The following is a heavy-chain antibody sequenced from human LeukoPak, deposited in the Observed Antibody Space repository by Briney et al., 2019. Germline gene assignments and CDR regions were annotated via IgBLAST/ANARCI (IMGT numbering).Heavy chain of an antibody. V-gene: IGHV1-69*13. CDR2: IIPIFGTA. D-gene: IGHD2-15*01. J-gene: IGHJ4*02. Sequence: ASVKVSCKASGGTFRSYAISWVRQAPGQGLEWMGGIIPIFGTANYAQKFQGRVTITADESTSTAYMELSSLRSEDSAVYYCARGLGYCSGGSCYKQFDYWGQGTLVTVSS. CDR3: ARGLGYCSGGSCYKQFDY. CDR1: GGTFRSYA.